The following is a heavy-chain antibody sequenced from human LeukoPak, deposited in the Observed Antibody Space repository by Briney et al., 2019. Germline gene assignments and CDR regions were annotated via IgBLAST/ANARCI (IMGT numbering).Heavy chain of an antibody. CDR2: INPTGGST. J-gene: IGHJ5*02. D-gene: IGHD3-22*01. CDR1: GYTFANYH. V-gene: IGHV1-46*01. Sequence: GASVKVSCKTSGYTFANYHIHWVRQAPGQGLEWVGIINPTGGSTTNAQKFQGRVTMTRYMSTSTVFLELSSLRSDDTAVYYCARGPTTYYYDSSGYYGNWLDPWGQGTLVTVSS. CDR3: ARGPTTYYYDSSGYYGNWLDP.